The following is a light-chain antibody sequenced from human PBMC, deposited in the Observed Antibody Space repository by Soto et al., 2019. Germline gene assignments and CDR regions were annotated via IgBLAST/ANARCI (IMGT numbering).Light chain of an antibody. CDR2: ENS. CDR3: ATWDTGLSGAV. CDR1: RSNIGVNY. Sequence: QSVLTQPPSVSAAPGQKVTISCSGTRSNIGVNYVSWYQQHVPGTVPKLLSYENSQRPSGIPDRFSASKSGTTATLAITGLQTGDEADYYCATWDTGLSGAVFGSGTKLTVL. J-gene: IGLJ1*01. V-gene: IGLV1-51*01.